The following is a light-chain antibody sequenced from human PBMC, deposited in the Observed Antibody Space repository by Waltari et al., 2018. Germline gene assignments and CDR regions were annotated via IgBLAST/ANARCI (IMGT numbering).Light chain of an antibody. CDR1: HGISSH. J-gene: IGKJ3*01. V-gene: IGKV1D-43*01. CDR2: YAS. CDR3: QQYYSTHRFT. Sequence: AIRMTQSPFSLSASVGDRVTITCLASHGISSHLALYPQKPAKAPTLFIYYASRLPSGVPSRFRGSGSGPDYTLTIRSLQPEDFATYYCQQYYSTHRFTFGPGTKVDLK.